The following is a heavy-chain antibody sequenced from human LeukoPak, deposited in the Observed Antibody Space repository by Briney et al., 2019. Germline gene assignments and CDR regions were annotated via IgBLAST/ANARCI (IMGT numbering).Heavy chain of an antibody. CDR2: LIPIFGTA. CDR1: GGTFSSYT. J-gene: IGHJ6*03. V-gene: IGHV1-69*05. Sequence: GASVKVSCKASGGTFSSYTISWVRQAPGQGLEWMGGLIPIFGTANYAQKFQGRVTITTDESTSTAYMELSSLRSEDTAVYYCAYTTRGHLSYYYYYIYVWGKGTTVTVSS. D-gene: IGHD3-16*01. CDR3: AYTTRGHLSYYYYYIYV.